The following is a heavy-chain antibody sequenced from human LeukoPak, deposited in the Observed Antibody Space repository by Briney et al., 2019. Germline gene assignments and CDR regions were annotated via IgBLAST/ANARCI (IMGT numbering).Heavy chain of an antibody. CDR3: VRRDTGWKYFAY. J-gene: IGHJ4*02. CDR2: IYYTGKI. D-gene: IGHD6-19*01. Sequence: SETLSLTCAVSGGSINSHYWGWIRQPPGKGLQSIGDIYYTGKINYNPSLKSRVTITLDTSKDHLSLNLTSVLAADTAIYYCVRRDTGWKYFAYSGQRILVTVSS. V-gene: IGHV4-59*08. CDR1: GGSINSHY.